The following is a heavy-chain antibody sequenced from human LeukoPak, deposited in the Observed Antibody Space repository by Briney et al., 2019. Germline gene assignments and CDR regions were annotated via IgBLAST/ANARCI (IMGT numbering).Heavy chain of an antibody. CDR3: ARVGPPAAARGYWYFDR. CDR1: GFTFSAYY. V-gene: IGHV3-11*01. J-gene: IGHJ2*01. Sequence: NPGGSLRLSCAASGFTFSAYYVSWIRQAPGKGLEWASYISASGYAMYYADSVRGRFTISRDNTQNSLYLQMNSLRAEDTAVYYCARVGPPAAARGYWYFDRWGRGTLVTVSS. D-gene: IGHD6-13*01. CDR2: ISASGYAM.